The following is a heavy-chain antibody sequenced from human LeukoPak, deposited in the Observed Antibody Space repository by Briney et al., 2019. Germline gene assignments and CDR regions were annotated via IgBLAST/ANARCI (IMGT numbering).Heavy chain of an antibody. J-gene: IGHJ4*02. Sequence: GGSLRLSCAASGFTFKDYRMHRVRQAPGKGLVWVARIISDGSSASYADSVKGRFTMSRDNAKNTLYLQMNSLRAEDTAVYYCVRDSNYHPDCWGQGTLVTVSS. CDR3: VRDSNYHPDC. D-gene: IGHD4-11*01. CDR1: GFTFKDYR. V-gene: IGHV3-74*01. CDR2: IISDGSSA.